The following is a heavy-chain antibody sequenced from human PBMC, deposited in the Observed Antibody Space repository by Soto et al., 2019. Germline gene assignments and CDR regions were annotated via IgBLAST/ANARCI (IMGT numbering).Heavy chain of an antibody. CDR1: GDSVRRGSYY. J-gene: IGHJ5*02. Sequence: SETLSLTCTVSGDSVRRGSYYWNWIRQPPGKGLEWLGYIYYSGSTEYNPSFKSRVTMSVDTSKNQFSLRLSSVTAADTAIYYCARDGVDYESGWLDPWGQGTLVTAPQ. CDR3: ARDGVDYESGWLDP. V-gene: IGHV4-61*01. D-gene: IGHD4-17*01. CDR2: IYYSGST.